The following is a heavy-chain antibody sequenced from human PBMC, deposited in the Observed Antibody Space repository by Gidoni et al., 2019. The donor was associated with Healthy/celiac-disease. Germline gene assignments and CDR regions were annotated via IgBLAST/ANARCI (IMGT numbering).Heavy chain of an antibody. CDR1: GGSISSSSYY. J-gene: IGHJ4*02. D-gene: IGHD3-9*01. CDR3: ASTHYYDILTGISNAVDY. Sequence: QLQLQESGPGLVKPSATLSLTCTVSGGSISSSSYYWGWIRQPPGKGLEWIGSIYYSGSTYYNPSLKSRVTISVDTSKNQFSLKLSSVTAADTAVYYCASTHYYDILTGISNAVDYWGQGTLVTVSS. CDR2: IYYSGST. V-gene: IGHV4-39*01.